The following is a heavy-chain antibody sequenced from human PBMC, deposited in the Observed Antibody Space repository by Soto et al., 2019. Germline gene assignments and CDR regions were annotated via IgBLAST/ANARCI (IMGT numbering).Heavy chain of an antibody. D-gene: IGHD2-2*01. CDR3: AREAGYCSRTSCYRRAFDT. V-gene: IGHV3-74*03. J-gene: IGHJ3*02. Sequence: EVQLVESGGDLVQPGGSLRLSCAASGFTFSGHWMHWVRQVPGKGLEWVSRINTDGGSSAYADSVKGRFTISRDNAKNTLSLQMSGLRAEDTAVYYCAREAGYCSRTSCYRRAFDTWGQGTTVTVSS. CDR2: INTDGGSS. CDR1: GFTFSGHW.